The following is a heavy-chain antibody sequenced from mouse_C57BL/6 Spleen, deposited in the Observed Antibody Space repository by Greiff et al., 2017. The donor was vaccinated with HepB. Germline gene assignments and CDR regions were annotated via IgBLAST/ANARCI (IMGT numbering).Heavy chain of an antibody. J-gene: IGHJ2*01. CDR3: ASLITTVVAPDY. Sequence: EVQLQQSGPELVKPGASVKISCKASGYTFTDYYMNWVKQSHGKSLEWIGDINPNNGGTSYNQKFKGKATLTVDKSSSTAYMELRSLTSEDSAVYYCASLITTVVAPDYWGQGTTLTVSS. CDR1: GYTFTDYY. V-gene: IGHV1-26*01. CDR2: INPNNGGT. D-gene: IGHD1-1*01.